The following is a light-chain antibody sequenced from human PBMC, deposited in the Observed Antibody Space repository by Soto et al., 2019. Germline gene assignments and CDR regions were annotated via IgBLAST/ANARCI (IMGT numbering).Light chain of an antibody. CDR3: HQYGGSPQT. V-gene: IGKV3-20*01. CDR2: GAS. CDR1: QSVSNY. J-gene: IGKJ1*01. Sequence: EIVLMQSPGTPSLSPGERATLSCRASQSVSNYLAWYQRKPGQAPRLLIYGASSRATGIPDRFSGSGSGTDFTLTISRLEPEDFAVYYCHQYGGSPQTFGQGTKVDIK.